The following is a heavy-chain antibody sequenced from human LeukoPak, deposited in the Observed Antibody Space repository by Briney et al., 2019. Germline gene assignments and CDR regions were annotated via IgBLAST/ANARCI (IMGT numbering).Heavy chain of an antibody. CDR2: IDPSDSYT. CDR3: ATYCSGGSCFYPHFDY. Sequence: HGESLKISCKGSGYSFTSYWISWVRQMPGKGLEWMGRIDPSDSYTNYSPSFQGHVTISADKSISTAYLQWSSLKASDNAMYYCATYCSGGSCFYPHFDYWGQGTLVTVSS. CDR1: GYSFTSYW. J-gene: IGHJ4*02. D-gene: IGHD2-15*01. V-gene: IGHV5-10-1*01.